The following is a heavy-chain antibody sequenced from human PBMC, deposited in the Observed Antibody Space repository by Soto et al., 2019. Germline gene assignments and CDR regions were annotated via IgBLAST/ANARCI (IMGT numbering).Heavy chain of an antibody. Sequence: EVQLLESGGGLVQPGGSLRLSCAASGFTFSSYAMSWVRQAPGKGLEWVSAISGSGGSTYYADSVKGRFTISRDNSKYTLYLQMNSLRAEDTDVYYCTASSGWYNAFDIWGQGTMVTVSS. CDR2: ISGSGGST. D-gene: IGHD6-19*01. CDR1: GFTFSSYA. J-gene: IGHJ3*02. CDR3: TASSGWYNAFDI. V-gene: IGHV3-23*01.